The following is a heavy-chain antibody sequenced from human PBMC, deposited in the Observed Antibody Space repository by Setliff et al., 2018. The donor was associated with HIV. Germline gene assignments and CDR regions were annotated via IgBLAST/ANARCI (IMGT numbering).Heavy chain of an antibody. V-gene: IGHV4-39*01. J-gene: IGHJ4*02. CDR3: VRQGPGSSPPHFGD. D-gene: IGHD3-10*01. CDR2: IFYSGHT. Sequence: SETLSLTCTVSGGSITRSSYYWAWIRQPPGKGLEWIGNIFYSGHTFYNPSLKSRVAISADTSKGQFSLRLSYVTAADTAVYYCVRQGPGSSPPHFGDWGEGTLVTVSS. CDR1: GGSITRSSYY.